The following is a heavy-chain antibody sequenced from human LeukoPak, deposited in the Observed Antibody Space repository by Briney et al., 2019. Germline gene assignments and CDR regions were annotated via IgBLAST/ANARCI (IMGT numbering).Heavy chain of an antibody. D-gene: IGHD5/OR15-5a*01. CDR2: IYHSGIT. Sequence: SETLSLTCTVSDYSISSGYGYYWGWIRRPPGKGLEWIGNIYHSGITYYNHFNSSLKSRVTISIDTSKNQFSLRLTSVTAADTAVYFCATLVSTRYYFDYWGQGTLVTVSS. CDR1: DYSISSGYGYY. CDR3: ATLVSTRYYFDY. J-gene: IGHJ4*02. V-gene: IGHV4-38-2*02.